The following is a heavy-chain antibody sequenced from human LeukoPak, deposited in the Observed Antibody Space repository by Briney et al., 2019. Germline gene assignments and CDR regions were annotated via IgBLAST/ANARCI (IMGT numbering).Heavy chain of an antibody. CDR1: GGSISSGGYY. V-gene: IGHV4-31*03. CDR3: ARDSATMIVVAPWYFDL. D-gene: IGHD3-22*01. CDR2: IYYSGST. J-gene: IGHJ2*01. Sequence: SQTLSLTCTVSGGSISSGGYYWSWIRQHPGKGLEGIGYIYYSGSTYYNPSLKSRVTISVDTSKNQFSLKLSSVTAADTAVYYCARDSATMIVVAPWYFDLWGRGTLVTVSS.